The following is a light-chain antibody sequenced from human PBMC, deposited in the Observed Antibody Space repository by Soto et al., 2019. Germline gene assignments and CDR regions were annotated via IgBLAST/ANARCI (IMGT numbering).Light chain of an antibody. J-gene: IGKJ4*01. Sequence: EVVLTQSPATLSLSPGEKATLSCRASQDINTYLGWYQQKPGQPPRLLIYDASNRARGIPARFSGSGSGTDFTLTINSLEPEDFAIYYCQHRYNWPLTFGAGTKVEIK. CDR1: QDINTY. V-gene: IGKV3-11*01. CDR2: DAS. CDR3: QHRYNWPLT.